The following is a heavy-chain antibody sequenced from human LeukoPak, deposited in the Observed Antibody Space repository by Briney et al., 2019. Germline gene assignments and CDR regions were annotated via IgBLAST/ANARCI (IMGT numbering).Heavy chain of an antibody. Sequence: GGSLRLSCAASGFTFSSYAMSWVRQAPGEGLEWVSAISGSGGSTYYADSVKGRFTISRDNSKNTLYLQMNSLRAEDTAVYYCAKVVDGSSWYYFDYWGQGTLVTVSS. CDR2: ISGSGGST. V-gene: IGHV3-23*01. CDR3: AKVVDGSSWYYFDY. J-gene: IGHJ4*02. CDR1: GFTFSSYA. D-gene: IGHD6-13*01.